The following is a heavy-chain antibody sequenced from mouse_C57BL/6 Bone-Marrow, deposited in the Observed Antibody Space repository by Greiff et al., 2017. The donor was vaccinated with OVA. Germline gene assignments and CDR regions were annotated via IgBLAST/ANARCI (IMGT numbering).Heavy chain of an antibody. J-gene: IGHJ2*01. CDR2: IHPNSGST. CDR3: ARVQLRLRFSYYFDY. Sequence: QVQLQQPEAELVKPGASVKLSCKASGYTFTSYWMHWVKQRPGQGLEWIGMIHPNSGSTNYNEKFKSKATLTVDKSSSTAYMQLSSLTSEDSAVYYCARVQLRLRFSYYFDYWGQGTTLTVSS. V-gene: IGHV1-64*01. D-gene: IGHD3-2*02. CDR1: GYTFTSYW.